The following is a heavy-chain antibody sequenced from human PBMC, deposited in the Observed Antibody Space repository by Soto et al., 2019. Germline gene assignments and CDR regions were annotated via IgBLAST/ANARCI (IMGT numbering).Heavy chain of an antibody. Sequence: ASVKVSCKASGYTFTSYYMHWVRQAPGQGLEWMGIINPSGGSTSYAQKFQGRVTMTRDTSTSTVYMELSSLRSEDTAVYYCARDSDYDSSGYYFVHHRGQGTLVTVSS. CDR2: INPSGGST. J-gene: IGHJ1*01. CDR3: ARDSDYDSSGYYFVHH. CDR1: GYTFTSYY. D-gene: IGHD3-22*01. V-gene: IGHV1-46*01.